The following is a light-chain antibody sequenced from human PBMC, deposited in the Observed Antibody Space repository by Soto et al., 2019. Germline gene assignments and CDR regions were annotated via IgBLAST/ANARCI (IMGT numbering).Light chain of an antibody. CDR1: SSNIGNNY. V-gene: IGLV1-51*01. CDR2: DNN. J-gene: IGLJ2*01. CDR3: GTWDSSLSAVV. Sequence: QSVLTQPPSVSAAPGQKVTISCSGSSSNIGNNYVSWYQQLPGTAPKLLIYDNNNRPSGIPDRFYGSKSGTSATLGITGLQTGDEADYYCGTWDSSLSAVVFGGGTKVTVL.